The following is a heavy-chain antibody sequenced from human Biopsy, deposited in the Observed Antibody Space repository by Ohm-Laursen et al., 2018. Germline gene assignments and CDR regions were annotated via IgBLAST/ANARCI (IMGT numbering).Heavy chain of an antibody. Sequence: SSVTVSCNASGRTFSSYAISWVRQAPGQGLEWMGGIIPIFEKTDYAPKFQDRVTITADESTRTVYMELRSLKSEDTAVYYCARRYCSSTSCSPPFYSGFDPWGQGTLVTVSS. CDR3: ARRYCSSTSCSPPFYSGFDP. D-gene: IGHD2-2*01. CDR1: GRTFSSYA. J-gene: IGHJ5*01. V-gene: IGHV1-69*01. CDR2: IIPIFEKT.